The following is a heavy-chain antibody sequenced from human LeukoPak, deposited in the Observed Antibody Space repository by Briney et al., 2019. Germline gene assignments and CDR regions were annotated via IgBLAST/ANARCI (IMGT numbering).Heavy chain of an antibody. V-gene: IGHV6-1*01. Sequence: SQTLSLTCAISGDSVSSSSAIWNWIRQSPSRGLEWLGRTYYKSRWYNDYAGSVKSRMSINPATSKNQFSLQLNSVTPEDTAVYYCAKQXFXLDVWGQGTTVTVPS. CDR3: AKQXFXLDV. CDR1: GDSVSSSSAI. CDR2: TYYKSRWYN. J-gene: IGHJ6*02.